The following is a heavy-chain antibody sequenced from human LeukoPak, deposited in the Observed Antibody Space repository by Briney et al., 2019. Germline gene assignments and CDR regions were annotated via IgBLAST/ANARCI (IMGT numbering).Heavy chain of an antibody. J-gene: IGHJ6*02. D-gene: IGHD1-26*01. CDR1: GYTFTSYG. V-gene: IGHV1-18*01. CDR2: ISAYNGNT. Sequence: ASVKVSCKASGYTFTSYGISWVRQAPGQGLEWMGWISAYNGNTNYAQKLQGRVTMTTDTSTSTAYMELRSLRSDDTAVYYCAREGVGATDYYYYGMDVWGQGTTVTVSS. CDR3: AREGVGATDYYYYGMDV.